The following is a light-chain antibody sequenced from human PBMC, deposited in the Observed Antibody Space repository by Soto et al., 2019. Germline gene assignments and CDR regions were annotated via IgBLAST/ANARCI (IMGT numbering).Light chain of an antibody. CDR3: SSYTGSSTLYV. Sequence: SVLSQPSSLSVSPGQSITISFTGTSSDVGYYNYVSWYQKHPGKAPKLMIYEVSKRPSGVSNRFSGSKSGNTASLTISGLQAEGEADYYCSSYTGSSTLYVFGTGTKVTVL. CDR2: EVS. J-gene: IGLJ1*01. CDR1: SSDVGYYNY. V-gene: IGLV2-14*01.